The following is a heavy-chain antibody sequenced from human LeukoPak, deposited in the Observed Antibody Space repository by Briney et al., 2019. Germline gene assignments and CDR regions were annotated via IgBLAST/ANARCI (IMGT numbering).Heavy chain of an antibody. J-gene: IGHJ4*02. Sequence: GGSLRLSCAASGFTFSSYWMSWVRQAPGKGPEWVANIKQDGSEKFYVDSVKGRFTISRDNDKNSLCLQMNSLRAEDTAVYYCARAVGATHFDYWGQGILVTVSS. CDR2: IKQDGSEK. D-gene: IGHD1-26*01. V-gene: IGHV3-7*04. CDR1: GFTFSSYW. CDR3: ARAVGATHFDY.